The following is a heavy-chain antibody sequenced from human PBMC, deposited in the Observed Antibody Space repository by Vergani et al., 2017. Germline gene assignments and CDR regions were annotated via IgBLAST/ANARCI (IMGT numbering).Heavy chain of an antibody. D-gene: IGHD3-10*01. CDR3: TTAWGLYYLHGEYFQY. CDR2: ISSGGGDI. V-gene: IGHV3-23*01. J-gene: IGHJ1*01. Sequence: EVQLLESGGGLVQPGGSRRLSCAGAGFTFDTCTMAYVRQAPGKGLEWVATISSGGGDIFYADSVKGRFTIYRDNSKNTLFLQMNSLKDEDTAVYYCTTAWGLYYLHGEYFQYWGRGTLVSVSS. CDR1: GFTFDTCT.